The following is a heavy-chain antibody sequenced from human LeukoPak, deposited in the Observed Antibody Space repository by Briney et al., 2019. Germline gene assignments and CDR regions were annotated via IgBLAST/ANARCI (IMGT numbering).Heavy chain of an antibody. V-gene: IGHV4-34*01. D-gene: IGHD6-13*01. CDR1: GGSFSGYY. J-gene: IGHJ5*02. CDR2: INHSGST. Sequence: PSETLSLTCAVYGGSFSGYYWSWIRQPPGKGLEWIGEINHSGSTNYNPSLKSRVTISVDTSKNQFSLKLSSVTAADTAVYYCARRGYSSSWWRFRWFDPWGQGTLVTVSS. CDR3: ARRGYSSSWWRFRWFDP.